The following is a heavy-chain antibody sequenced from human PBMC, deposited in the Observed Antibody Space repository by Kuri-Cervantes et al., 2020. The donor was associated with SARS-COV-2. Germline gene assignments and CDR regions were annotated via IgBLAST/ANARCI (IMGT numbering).Heavy chain of an antibody. CDR2: ISGSGGST. D-gene: IGHD2-2*01. J-gene: IGHJ4*02. V-gene: IGHV3-23*01. Sequence: GGSLRLSCAASTFTFSNYAMSWVRQAPGKGLEWVSGISGSGGSTYYADSVKGRFTISRDNSKNTLYLQMNSLRAEDTAVYYCAKEASVVPAAEGFDYWGQGTLVTVSS. CDR3: AKEASVVPAAEGFDY. CDR1: TFTFSNYA.